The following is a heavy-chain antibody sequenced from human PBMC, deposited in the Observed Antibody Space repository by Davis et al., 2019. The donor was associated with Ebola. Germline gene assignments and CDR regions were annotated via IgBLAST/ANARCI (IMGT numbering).Heavy chain of an antibody. CDR3: ARDPYDFWSGYYHYYYGMDV. CDR1: GFTFSSYE. D-gene: IGHD3-3*01. J-gene: IGHJ6*02. Sequence: GGSLRLSCAASGFTFSSYEMNWVRQAPGKGLEWVSYISSSGSTIYYADSVKGRFTISRDNAKNSLYLQMNSLRAEDTAVYYCARDPYDFWSGYYHYYYGMDVWGQGTTVTVSS. V-gene: IGHV3-48*03. CDR2: ISSSGSTI.